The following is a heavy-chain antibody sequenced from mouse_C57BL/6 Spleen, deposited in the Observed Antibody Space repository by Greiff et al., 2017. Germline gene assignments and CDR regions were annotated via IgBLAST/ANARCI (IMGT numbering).Heavy chain of an antibody. CDR2: ISSGGSYT. D-gene: IGHD1-1*01. V-gene: IGHV5-6*02. J-gene: IGHJ4*01. Sequence: DVMLVESGGDLVKPGGSLKLSCAASGFTFSSYGMSWVRQTPDKRLEWVATISSGGSYTYYPDSVKGRFTISRDNAKNTLYLQMSSLKSEDTAMYYCASLYYYGSRNYYAMDYWGQGTSVTVSS. CDR3: ASLYYYGSRNYYAMDY. CDR1: GFTFSSYG.